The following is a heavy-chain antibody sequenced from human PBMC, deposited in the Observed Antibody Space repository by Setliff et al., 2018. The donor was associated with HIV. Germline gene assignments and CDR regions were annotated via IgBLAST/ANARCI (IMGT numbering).Heavy chain of an antibody. CDR3: AKRRVSNIGPGDY. CDR1: GFTFSSYE. Sequence: GGSLRLSCAASGFTFSSYEMNWVRQAPGKGLEWVSYISSSGTDTHYADSLKGRFAVSRDNSNNTLFLQMHNLRADDTAVYYCAKRRVSNIGPGDYWGQGTLVTVSS. CDR2: ISSSGTDT. V-gene: IGHV3-48*03. J-gene: IGHJ4*02. D-gene: IGHD3-16*02.